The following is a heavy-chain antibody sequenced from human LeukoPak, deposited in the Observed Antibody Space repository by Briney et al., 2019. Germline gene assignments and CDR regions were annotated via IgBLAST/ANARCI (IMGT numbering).Heavy chain of an antibody. D-gene: IGHD7-27*01. V-gene: IGHV3-30-3*01. J-gene: IGHJ4*02. CDR3: ARDQDHWGVGGLDY. CDR1: GFTFSSYA. Sequence: GGSLRLSCAASGFTFSSYAMHWVRQAPGKGLEWVAVISYDGSNKYYADSVKGRFTISRDNSKNTLYLQMNSLRAEDTAVYYCARDQDHWGVGGLDYWGQGTLVTVSS. CDR2: ISYDGSNK.